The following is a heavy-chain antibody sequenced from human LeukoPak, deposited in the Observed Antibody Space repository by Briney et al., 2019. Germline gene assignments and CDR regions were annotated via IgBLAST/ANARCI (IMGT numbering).Heavy chain of an antibody. Sequence: PSETLSLTCTVSGASISSYYWSWIRQPPGKGLEWIGYIYYSGSTNYNPSLKSRVTISVDTSKNQFSLKLSSVTAADTAVYYCARGPGYVWGSYRRPIDYWGQGTLVTVSS. CDR1: GASISSYY. V-gene: IGHV4-59*12. D-gene: IGHD3-16*02. CDR2: IYYSGST. J-gene: IGHJ4*02. CDR3: ARGPGYVWGSYRRPIDY.